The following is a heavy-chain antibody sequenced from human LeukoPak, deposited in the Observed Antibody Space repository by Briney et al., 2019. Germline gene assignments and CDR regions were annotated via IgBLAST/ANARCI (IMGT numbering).Heavy chain of an antibody. V-gene: IGHV4-38-2*02. D-gene: IGHD2-2*02. Sequence: SETQSLTCTVSGYSISSGYYWGWIRQPPGKGLEWIGSIYHSGSTYYNPSLKSRVTISVDTSKNQFSLKLSSVTAADTAVYYCARGPGVPAAIGEDYWGQGTLVTVSS. CDR1: GYSISSGYY. CDR2: IYHSGST. CDR3: ARGPGVPAAIGEDY. J-gene: IGHJ4*02.